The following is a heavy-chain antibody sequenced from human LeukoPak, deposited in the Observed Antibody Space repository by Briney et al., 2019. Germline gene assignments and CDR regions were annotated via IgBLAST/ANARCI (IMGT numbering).Heavy chain of an antibody. D-gene: IGHD1/OR15-1a*01. CDR2: ISSSGSTI. J-gene: IGHJ4*02. Sequence: GGSLRLSCVASGFTFSNFEMNWVRQAPGKGLEWVSYISSSGSTIYYTDSVKGRFTISRDNAKNSVYLQMNSLRADDTAVYYCARGLVSNWDTGNYFDYWGQETLVTVSS. CDR3: ARGLVSNWDTGNYFDY. V-gene: IGHV3-48*03. CDR1: GFTFSNFE.